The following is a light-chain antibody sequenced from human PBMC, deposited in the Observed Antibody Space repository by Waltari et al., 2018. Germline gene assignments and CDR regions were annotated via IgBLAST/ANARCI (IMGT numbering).Light chain of an antibody. J-gene: IGLJ2*01. Sequence: QSALTQPRPVSGSPGQSVTISCTGTSSAVGGYDYVSWYQHPPGKAPKLMICDVTKRPSGVPDRFSGSKSGNTASLTISGLQAEDEADYYCCSYAGSYTHVVFGGGTKLTVL. CDR1: SSAVGGYDY. CDR2: DVT. CDR3: CSYAGSYTHVV. V-gene: IGLV2-11*01.